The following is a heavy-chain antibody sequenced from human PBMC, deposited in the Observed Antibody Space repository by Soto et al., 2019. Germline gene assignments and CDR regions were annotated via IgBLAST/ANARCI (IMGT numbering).Heavy chain of an antibody. CDR3: AKEDSGSYDWFDP. J-gene: IGHJ5*02. Sequence: EVQLVESGGGLVQPGRSLRLSCAASGFTFDDYAMHWVRQAPGKGLEWVSGISWNSGSIGYADSVKGRFTISRDNAKNSLYLQMNSLRAEDTALYYCAKEDSGSYDWFDPWGQGTLVTVSS. CDR1: GFTFDDYA. CDR2: ISWNSGSI. D-gene: IGHD1-26*01. V-gene: IGHV3-9*01.